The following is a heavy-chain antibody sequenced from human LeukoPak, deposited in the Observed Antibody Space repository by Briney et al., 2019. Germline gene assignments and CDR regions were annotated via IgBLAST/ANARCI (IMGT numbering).Heavy chain of an antibody. V-gene: IGHV4-31*03. J-gene: IGHJ5*02. CDR3: ARRVRYFGQNDS. CDR1: GASVSSGDYY. CDR2: IYYSGFT. Sequence: PSQTLSLTCTVSGASVSSGDYYWSWIRQHPGKGLEWIGYIYYSGFTYYNPSLKSRLTISVDTSKNQFSLNLSSVTAADSALYYCARRVRYFGQNDSWGQGTLVTVSS. D-gene: IGHD3-9*01.